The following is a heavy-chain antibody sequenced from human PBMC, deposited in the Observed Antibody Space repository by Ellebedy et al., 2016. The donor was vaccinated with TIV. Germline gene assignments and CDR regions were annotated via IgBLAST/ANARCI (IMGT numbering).Heavy chain of an antibody. V-gene: IGHV3-30*04. Sequence: GGSLRLSXAASGFTFSRNAMHWVRQAPGKGLEWVAAISYDDGSYRYYAESVKGRFTISRDNSKNTLYLQMNSLRAEDTAIYYCAKDHSDYDFDYFDFWGQGTLVTVSS. D-gene: IGHD5-12*01. CDR3: AKDHSDYDFDYFDF. CDR1: GFTFSRNA. J-gene: IGHJ4*02. CDR2: ISYDDGSYR.